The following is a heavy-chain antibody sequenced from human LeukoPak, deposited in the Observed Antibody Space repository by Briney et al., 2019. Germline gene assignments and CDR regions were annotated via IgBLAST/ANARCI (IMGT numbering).Heavy chain of an antibody. V-gene: IGHV4-39*02. CDR3: AREGGGLPRRNIVVVPAGMGV. D-gene: IGHD2-2*01. Sequence: PSETLSLTCTVSGGSISSSSYYWGWIRQPPGKGLEWIGSIYYSGSTYYNPSLKSRVTISVDTSKNQFSLKLSSVTAADTAVYYCAREGGGLPRRNIVVVPAGMGVWGQGTTVTVSS. CDR2: IYYSGST. J-gene: IGHJ6*02. CDR1: GGSISSSSYY.